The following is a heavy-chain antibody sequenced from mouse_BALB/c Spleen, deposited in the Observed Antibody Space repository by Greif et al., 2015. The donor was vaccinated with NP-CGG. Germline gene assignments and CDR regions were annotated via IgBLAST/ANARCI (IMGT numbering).Heavy chain of an antibody. CDR2: IYPGDGDT. CDR3: ARWGDAMDY. CDR1: GYTFTSYW. D-gene: IGHD2-3*01. J-gene: IGHJ4*01. V-gene: IGHV1-87*01. Sequence: QVQLQQSGAELARPGASVKLSCKASGYTFTSYWMQWVKQRPGQGLEWIGAIYPGDGDTRYTQKFKGKATLTADKSSSTAYMQLSSLASEDSAVYYCARWGDAMDYWGQGTSVTVSS.